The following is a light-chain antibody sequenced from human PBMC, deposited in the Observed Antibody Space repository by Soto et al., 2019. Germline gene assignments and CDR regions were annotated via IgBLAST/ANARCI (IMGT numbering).Light chain of an antibody. J-gene: IGLJ1*01. CDR3: NSDTTLSNRV. CDR2: EVT. CDR1: STDIGAYNY. Sequence: AQTHPASVSGSPGQSITISCTGTSTDIGAYNYVSWYHQHPGKAPKLLMYEVTNRPSGVSNRFSGSKSGNTASLTMSGLQAEDEANYYRNSDTTLSNRVFGTRTKVTV. V-gene: IGLV2-14*01.